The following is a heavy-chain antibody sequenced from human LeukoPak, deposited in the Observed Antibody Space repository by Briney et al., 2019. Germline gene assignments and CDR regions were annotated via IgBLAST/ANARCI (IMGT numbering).Heavy chain of an antibody. J-gene: IGHJ6*02. CDR1: GFTVSSNY. Sequence: GGSLRLSCAASGFTVSSNYMSWVRQAPGKGLEWVSVIYSGGSAYYADSVKGRFTISRDNSKNTLYLQMNSLRAEDTAVYYCARDHYYDFWSGYYKAYYYYYGMDVWGQGTTVTVSS. CDR3: ARDHYYDFWSGYYKAYYYYYGMDV. D-gene: IGHD3-3*01. V-gene: IGHV3-53*01. CDR2: IYSGGSA.